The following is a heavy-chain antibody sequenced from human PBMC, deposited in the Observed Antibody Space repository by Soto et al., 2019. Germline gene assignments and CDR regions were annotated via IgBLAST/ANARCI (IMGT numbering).Heavy chain of an antibody. Sequence: QVQLVESGGGVVQPGRSLRLSCAASGFIFSGYGMHWVRQAPGKGLEWVAVTRHDGSNTYYADSVRGRFTISRDNSNKMLYLQMNSLRAEDTAVYYCARDGVGTTTYFGYFDYWGQGTLVTVSS. CDR2: TRHDGSNT. CDR1: GFIFSGYG. CDR3: ARDGVGTTTYFGYFDY. J-gene: IGHJ4*02. V-gene: IGHV3-33*01. D-gene: IGHD1-26*01.